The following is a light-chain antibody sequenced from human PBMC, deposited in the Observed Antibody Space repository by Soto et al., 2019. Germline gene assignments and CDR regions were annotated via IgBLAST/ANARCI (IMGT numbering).Light chain of an antibody. V-gene: IGKV1D-12*01. J-gene: IGKJ4*01. Sequence: DIQMTQSPSHVSASVGDRVTITCRASQGISSRLVWYQQKPRKAPKLLIYAASSLQSGVPSRFSGSGSGTDFTLTISSLQPEDFATYYCQQVVSFPLTFGGGTKVEI. CDR3: QQVVSFPLT. CDR1: QGISSR. CDR2: AAS.